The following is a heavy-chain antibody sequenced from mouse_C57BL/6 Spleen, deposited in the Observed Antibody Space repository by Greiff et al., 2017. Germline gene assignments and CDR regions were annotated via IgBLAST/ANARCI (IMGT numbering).Heavy chain of an antibody. CDR3: ARGAGRGDYFAY. CDR1: GFTFSSYS. Sequence: EVQLMESGGGLVKPGGSLKLSCAASGFTFSSYSMSWVRQTPEKRLEWVANISDGGSYTYYPDNVKGRFTISRDNAKNNLYLQMSHLKSEDTAMDYCARGAGRGDYFAYWGQGTTLTVSA. V-gene: IGHV5-4*01. CDR2: ISDGGSYT. J-gene: IGHJ2*01.